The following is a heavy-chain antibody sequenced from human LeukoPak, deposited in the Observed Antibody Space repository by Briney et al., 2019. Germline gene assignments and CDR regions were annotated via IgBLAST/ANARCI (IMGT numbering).Heavy chain of an antibody. CDR3: ARAGTAYYYYNYIDV. D-gene: IGHD1-7*01. CDR1: GYTFNNYG. CDR2: IGAYNGKT. J-gene: IGHJ6*03. V-gene: IGHV1-18*01. Sequence: ASVKVSCKASGYTFNNYGISWVRQAPGQGLEWMGWIGAYNGKTRYTQKFQGRVTMTTDTSTSTAYMELRSLRFDDTAVYYCARAGTAYYYYNYIDVWGKGTTVTVCS.